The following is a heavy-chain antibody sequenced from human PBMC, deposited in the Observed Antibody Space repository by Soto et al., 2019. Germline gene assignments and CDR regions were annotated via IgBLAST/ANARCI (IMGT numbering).Heavy chain of an antibody. CDR2: INKSGGST. J-gene: IGHJ4*02. CDR3: AKDPPTTGTTFDY. CDR1: GFTFSSFA. V-gene: IGHV3-23*01. D-gene: IGHD1-1*01. Sequence: GGSLRLCCAASGFTFSSFAMSWVRQAPGKGLEWVSTINKSGGSTYYADSVKGRFTISRDNSKNMLFLQINGLRAEDTAVYYCAKDPPTTGTTFDYWGRGTLVTVSS.